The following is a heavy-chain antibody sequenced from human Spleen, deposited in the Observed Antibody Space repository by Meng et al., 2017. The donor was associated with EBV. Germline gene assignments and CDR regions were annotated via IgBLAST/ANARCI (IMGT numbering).Heavy chain of an antibody. Sequence: SGFSLTTNEVGVGWFRQPPGKAPEWLALIFWDDDKRYSPSLKSRLTITKDTSKNQVVLTMTNMDPVDTATYYCAHRPSRSGSFHYFDYWGQGTRVTVSS. V-gene: IGHV2-5*02. J-gene: IGHJ4*02. D-gene: IGHD3-10*01. CDR1: GFSLTTNEVG. CDR3: AHRPSRSGSFHYFDY. CDR2: IFWDDDK.